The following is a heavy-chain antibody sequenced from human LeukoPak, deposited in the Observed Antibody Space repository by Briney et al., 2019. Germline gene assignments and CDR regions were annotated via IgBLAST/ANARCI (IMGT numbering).Heavy chain of an antibody. J-gene: IGHJ3*02. CDR2: IGWNSGSI. V-gene: IGHV3-9*01. Sequence: GGSLRLSCAASGFTFDDYAMHWVRQAPGKGLEWVSGIGWNSGSIGYADSVKGRFTISRDNAKNSLYLQMNSLRAEDTALYYCAKANTAMVKRDAFDIWGQGTMVTVSS. CDR3: AKANTAMVKRDAFDI. CDR1: GFTFDDYA. D-gene: IGHD5-18*01.